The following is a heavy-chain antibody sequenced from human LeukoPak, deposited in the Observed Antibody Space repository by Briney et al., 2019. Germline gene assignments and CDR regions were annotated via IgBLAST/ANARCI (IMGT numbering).Heavy chain of an antibody. CDR3: ARGAGIVVVLAAKAGLSGFDP. Sequence: ASVKVSCKASGYTITSYGISWVRQAPGQGLEWMGWISAYNGNTNYAQKLQGRVTMTTDTSTSTAYMELRSLRSDDTAVYYCARGAGIVVVLAAKAGLSGFDPWGQGTLVTVSS. D-gene: IGHD2-2*01. V-gene: IGHV1-18*01. CDR1: GYTITSYG. J-gene: IGHJ5*02. CDR2: ISAYNGNT.